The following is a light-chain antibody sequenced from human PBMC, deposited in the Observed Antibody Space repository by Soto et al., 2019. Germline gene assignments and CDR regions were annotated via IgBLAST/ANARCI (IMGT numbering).Light chain of an antibody. CDR3: KQYNSYSWT. Sequence: EIVMTQSPTTLSVSPGERATLSCRASQSVTKNNLNWYQQKPGQAPRLLIYGASNRATGIPARFSGSGSGTEFTLTIRSLQPDDFATYYCKQYNSYSWTFGQGTKVDIK. V-gene: IGKV3D-15*01. CDR2: GAS. CDR1: QSVTKNN. J-gene: IGKJ1*01.